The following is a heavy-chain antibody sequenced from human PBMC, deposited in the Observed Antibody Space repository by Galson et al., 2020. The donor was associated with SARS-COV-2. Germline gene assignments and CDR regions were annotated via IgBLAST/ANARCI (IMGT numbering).Heavy chain of an antibody. CDR1: GGSFSGYY. CDR3: ATSLSGSSVYGMDV. D-gene: IGHD2-2*01. Sequence: SETLSLTCAVYGGSFSGYYWSWVRQPPGKGLEWIGEISHSGTTNYNPSLKSRVTISVDTSKNQFSLKLSSVTAADTAVYYCATSLSGSSVYGMDVWGQGTTVTVSS. J-gene: IGHJ6*02. V-gene: IGHV4-34*01. CDR2: ISHSGTT.